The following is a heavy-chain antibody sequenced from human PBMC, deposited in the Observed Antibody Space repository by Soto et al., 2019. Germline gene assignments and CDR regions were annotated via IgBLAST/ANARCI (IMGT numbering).Heavy chain of an antibody. CDR1: GFTFSSYA. CDR2: ISGSGGST. D-gene: IGHD2-8*01. CDR3: AKDSLNIYIVLMEKRDYYFDY. Sequence: GGSLRLSCAASGFTFSSYAMSWVRQAPGKGLEWVSAISGSGGSTYYADSVKGRFTISRDNSKNTLYLQMNSLRAEDTAVYYCAKDSLNIYIVLMEKRDYYFDYWGQGTLVTVSS. V-gene: IGHV3-23*01. J-gene: IGHJ4*02.